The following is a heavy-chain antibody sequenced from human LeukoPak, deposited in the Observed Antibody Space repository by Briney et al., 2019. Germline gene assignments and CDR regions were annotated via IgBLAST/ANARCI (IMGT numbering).Heavy chain of an antibody. CDR2: INTDTGNP. CDR1: GYTFSNYV. V-gene: IGHV7-4-1*02. CDR3: ARGLRYSDQRGRLDA. D-gene: IGHD3-9*01. J-gene: IGHJ5*02. Sequence: GASVKVSRKASGYTFSNYVMNWVRQAPGQGLEWMGWINTDTGNPTYAQDFTGRFVFSLDTSVTTAYVQITSLKAEDTAVYYCARGLRYSDQRGRLDAWGQGTLVTVSS.